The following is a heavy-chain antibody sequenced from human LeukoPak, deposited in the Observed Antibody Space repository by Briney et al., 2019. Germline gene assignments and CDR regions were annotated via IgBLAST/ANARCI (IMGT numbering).Heavy chain of an antibody. Sequence: ASVKVSCKASGYTFTDYYMHWVRQAPAPGQGLEWMGWINPNSGATNYAQKFQGRVTMTRDTSIGTAYMELSRLRSDDTAVYFCARDLRAMDVWGQGTTVTVSS. J-gene: IGHJ6*02. CDR1: GYTFTDYY. CDR3: ARDLRAMDV. CDR2: INPNSGAT. V-gene: IGHV1-2*02.